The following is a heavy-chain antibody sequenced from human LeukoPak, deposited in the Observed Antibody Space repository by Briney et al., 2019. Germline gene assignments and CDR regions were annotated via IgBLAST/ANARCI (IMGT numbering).Heavy chain of an antibody. D-gene: IGHD1-1*01. V-gene: IGHV1-2*02. J-gene: IGHJ4*02. Sequence: ASVKVSCKASGYTFTGYYMHWVRQAPGQGLEWMGWINPNSGGTNYARKFQGRVTMTRDTSISTAYMELSRLRSDDTAVYYCARGLGKLVGTTCWGQGTLVTVSS. CDR1: GYTFTGYY. CDR3: ARGLGKLVGTTC. CDR2: INPNSGGT.